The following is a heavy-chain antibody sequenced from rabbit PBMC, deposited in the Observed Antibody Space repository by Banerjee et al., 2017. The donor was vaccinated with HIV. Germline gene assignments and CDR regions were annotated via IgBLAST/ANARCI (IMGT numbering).Heavy chain of an antibody. CDR2: INTSSGNT. J-gene: IGHJ4*01. D-gene: IGHD4-1*01. V-gene: IGHV1S45*01. CDR1: GFSFSSNA. Sequence: QEQLVESGGGLATLGGSLTLTCKASGFSFSSNAMCWVRQAPGKGLEWIACINTSSGNTVYASWAKGRFTISKTSSTTVTLQMTSLTAADTATYFCARDLAGVIGWNFNLWGQGTLVTVS. CDR3: ARDLAGVIGWNFNL.